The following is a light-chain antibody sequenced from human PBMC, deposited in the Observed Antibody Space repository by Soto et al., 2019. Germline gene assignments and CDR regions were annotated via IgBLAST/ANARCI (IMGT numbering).Light chain of an antibody. Sequence: DIVMTQSPDSLAVSLGERATINCKSSQSLLYSSNNKNYLAWYQQKPGQPPKLLIHWASTRESGVPDRFSGSGSGKDFTLTISSLQAEDVSVYYCQQYYSSLRTFGQGTKVEIK. CDR3: QQYYSSLRT. CDR2: WAS. V-gene: IGKV4-1*01. J-gene: IGKJ1*01. CDR1: QSLLYSSNNKNY.